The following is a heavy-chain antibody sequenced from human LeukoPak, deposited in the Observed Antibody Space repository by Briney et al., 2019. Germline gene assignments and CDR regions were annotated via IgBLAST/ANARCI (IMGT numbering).Heavy chain of an antibody. CDR2: ISTDGSTT. CDR1: GFTFSSYW. D-gene: IGHD4-11*01. V-gene: IGHV3-74*01. J-gene: IGHJ6*02. CDR3: AKTLTTAHYYYYGMDV. Sequence: AGGTLRLSCAASGFTFSSYWMHWVRQAPGKGLVWVSRISTDGSTTTYADSVKGRFTISRDNAKNTAYLQMNSLRAEDTAVYYCAKTLTTAHYYYYGMDVWGQGTTVTVSS.